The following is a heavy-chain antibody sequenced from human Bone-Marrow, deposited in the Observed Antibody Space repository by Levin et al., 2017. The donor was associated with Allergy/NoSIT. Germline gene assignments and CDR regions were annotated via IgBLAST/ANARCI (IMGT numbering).Heavy chain of an antibody. Sequence: SETLSLTCVVNGGSFSPYYWSWIRQPPGKGLEWIGENNHRGNSKYNPSLKSRVTISVDTSKSLFSLNLTSLTAADTAVYYCARREFCSSQICYDYWGQGTLVTVSS. J-gene: IGHJ4*02. CDR2: NNHRGNS. D-gene: IGHD2/OR15-2a*01. V-gene: IGHV4-34*01. CDR1: GGSFSPYY. CDR3: ARREFCSSQICYDY.